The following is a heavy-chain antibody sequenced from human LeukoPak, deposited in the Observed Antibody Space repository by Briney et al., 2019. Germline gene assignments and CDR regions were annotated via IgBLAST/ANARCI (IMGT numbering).Heavy chain of an antibody. Sequence: SETLSLTCTVSGGSISSYYWSWIPQPPGKGLEWIGYISYSGSTNYNPSLKSRVTISLDTSKNQFSLKLSSVTAADTAIYYCARGERPGCDYWGLGTLVTVSS. CDR2: ISYSGST. CDR1: GGSISSYY. V-gene: IGHV4-59*01. D-gene: IGHD3-16*01. CDR3: ARGERPGCDY. J-gene: IGHJ4*02.